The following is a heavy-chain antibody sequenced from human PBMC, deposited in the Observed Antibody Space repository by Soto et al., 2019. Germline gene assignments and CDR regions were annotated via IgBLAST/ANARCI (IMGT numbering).Heavy chain of an antibody. V-gene: IGHV1-24*01. CDR3: ATPTPLRRARGTNINFDL. Sequence: GXSVQVSCKISGHTLTELSIHWVRQAPARGVAWMGGFDPEGGEAIYAMQWHGRVTVPEDTVTDTDYMELNGLNSDDTAVYDCATPTPLRRARGTNINFDLWGQGTPVTVSS. CDR2: FDPEGGEA. D-gene: IGHD1-7*01. J-gene: IGHJ4*02. CDR1: GHTLTELS.